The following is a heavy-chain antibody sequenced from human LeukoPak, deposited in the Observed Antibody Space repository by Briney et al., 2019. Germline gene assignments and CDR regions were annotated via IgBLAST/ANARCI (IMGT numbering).Heavy chain of an antibody. J-gene: IGHJ6*02. D-gene: IGHD2-2*01. CDR3: ARFCGKYCSSTSSRYGMDV. CDR2: INYSGST. CDR1: GGSFSGYY. V-gene: IGHV4-34*01. Sequence: SETLSLTCAVYGGSFSGYYWSWIRQPPGKGLEWIGEINYSGSTNYNPSLKSRVTISVDTSKNQFSLKLSSVTAADTAVYYCARFCGKYCSSTSSRYGMDVWGQGTTVTVSS.